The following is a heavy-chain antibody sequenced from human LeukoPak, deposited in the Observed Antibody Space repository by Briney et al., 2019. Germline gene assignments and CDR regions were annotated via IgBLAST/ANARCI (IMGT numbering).Heavy chain of an antibody. J-gene: IGHJ6*02. V-gene: IGHV3-21*01. CDR3: ARANGSGSCYNEGAMYYYYYGMDV. D-gene: IGHD3-10*01. CDR2: ISSSSSYI. CDR1: GFTFSSYS. Sequence: GGSLRLSCAASGFTFSSYSMNWVRQAPGKGLEWVSSISSSSSYIYYADSVKGRFTISRDNAKNSLYLQMNSLRAEDTAVYYCARANGSGSCYNEGAMYYYYYGMDVWGQGTTVTVSS.